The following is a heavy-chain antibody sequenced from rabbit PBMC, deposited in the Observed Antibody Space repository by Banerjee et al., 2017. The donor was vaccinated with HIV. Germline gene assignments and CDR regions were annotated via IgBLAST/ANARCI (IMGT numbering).Heavy chain of an antibody. CDR2: IYNGDGST. D-gene: IGHD2-1*01. V-gene: IGHV1S47*01. CDR1: GFDFSSNA. Sequence: QEQLEESGGGLVQPEGSLTLTCKASGFDFSSNAMCWVRQAPGKGPEWIACIYNGDGSTYYASWAKGRFTISKTSSTTVTLQMTSLTAADTATYFCARYIFDDYAIKLWGQGTLVTVS. CDR3: ARYIFDDYAIKL. J-gene: IGHJ3*01.